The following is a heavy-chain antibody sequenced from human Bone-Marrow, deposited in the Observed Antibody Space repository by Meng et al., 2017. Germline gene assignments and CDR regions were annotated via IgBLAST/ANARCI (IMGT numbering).Heavy chain of an antibody. CDR3: VRSSAWVRTGFDP. CDR1: GGSISTSGYY. D-gene: IGHD6-19*01. J-gene: IGHJ5*02. V-gene: IGHV4-39*01. CDR2: IGHSGFT. Sequence: QPQLQESGPGLVMPSEALSLTCSVSGGSISTSGYYLGWIRQPPGKGLEWIGSIGHSGFTYYTPSLKSRVTVSIDTSRNQFSLWLTSVTAADTAVYYCVRSSAWVRTGFDPWGQGTLVTVSS.